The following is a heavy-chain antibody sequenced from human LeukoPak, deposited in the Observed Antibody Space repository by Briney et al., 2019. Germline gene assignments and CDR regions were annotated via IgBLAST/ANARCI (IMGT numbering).Heavy chain of an antibody. CDR1: GGSISSSSYY. D-gene: IGHD3-22*01. J-gene: IGHJ3*02. CDR2: IYTSGST. Sequence: SETLSLTCTVSGGSISSSSYYRSWIRQPAGKGLEWIGRIYTSGSTNYNPSLKSRVTISVDTSKNQFSLKLSSVTAADTAVYFCARGPYSYDSSGAFDIWGQGTMVTVSS. CDR3: ARGPYSYDSSGAFDI. V-gene: IGHV4-61*02.